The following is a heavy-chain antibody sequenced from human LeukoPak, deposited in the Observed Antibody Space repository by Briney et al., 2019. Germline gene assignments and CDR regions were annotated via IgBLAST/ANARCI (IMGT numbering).Heavy chain of an antibody. Sequence: GGSLRLSCAASGFTFDDYAMHWVRQAPGKGLEWVSLISWDGGSTYYADSVKGRFTISRDNSKNSLYLQMNSLRAEDTALYYCAKDIGEHYYYMDVWGKGTTVTVSS. CDR3: AKDIGEHYYYMDV. CDR1: GFTFDDYA. CDR2: ISWDGGST. V-gene: IGHV3-43D*03. D-gene: IGHD3-16*01. J-gene: IGHJ6*03.